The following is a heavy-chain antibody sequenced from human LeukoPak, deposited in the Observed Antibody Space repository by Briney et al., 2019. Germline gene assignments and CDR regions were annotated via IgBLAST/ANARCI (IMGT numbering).Heavy chain of an antibody. CDR2: ISSSSSTI. V-gene: IGHV3-48*01. J-gene: IGHJ2*01. CDR3: ARPPYDFWSGYYLQLPTWYFDL. Sequence: GGSLRLSCAASGFTFSSYSMNWVRQAPGKGLEWVSYISSSSSTIYYADSVKGRFTISRDNAKNSLYLQMNNLRAEDTAVYYCARPPYDFWSGYYLQLPTWYFDLWGRGTLVTVSS. CDR1: GFTFSSYS. D-gene: IGHD3-3*01.